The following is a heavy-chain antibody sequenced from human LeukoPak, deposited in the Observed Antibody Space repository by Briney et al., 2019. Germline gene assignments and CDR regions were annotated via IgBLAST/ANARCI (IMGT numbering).Heavy chain of an antibody. D-gene: IGHD6-13*01. Sequence: GGSLRLSCAASGFTFSSYSMNWVRQAPGKGLEWVSSISSSSSYIYYADSVKGRFTISRDNAKNSLYLQMNSLRAEDTAVYYCARDPTAAGANWFAPWGQGTLVTVPS. J-gene: IGHJ5*02. CDR1: GFTFSSYS. V-gene: IGHV3-21*01. CDR2: ISSSSSYI. CDR3: ARDPTAAGANWFAP.